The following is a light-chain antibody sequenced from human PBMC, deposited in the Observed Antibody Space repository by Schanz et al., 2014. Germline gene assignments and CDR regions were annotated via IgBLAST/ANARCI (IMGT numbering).Light chain of an antibody. J-gene: IGKJ2*01. V-gene: IGKV1-5*03. CDR1: QSINTW. Sequence: DIQMTQSPSTLSASVGDRVTITCRASQSINTWLAWYQQKPGKAPNLLIYKASSLESGVPSRFSGSASGTEFTLTINSLQPDDSATYYCQQYNSYSYTFGQGTKLEIK. CDR2: KAS. CDR3: QQYNSYSYT.